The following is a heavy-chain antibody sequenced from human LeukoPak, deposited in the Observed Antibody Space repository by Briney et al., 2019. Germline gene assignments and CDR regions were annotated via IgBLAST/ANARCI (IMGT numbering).Heavy chain of an antibody. CDR1: GGSFSGYY. Sequence: PSETLSLTCAVYGGSFSGYYWSWIRQPPGKGLEWIGEINHSGNTNYNPSLKSRVTISVDTSKNQFSLKLSSVTAADTAVYYCARGDYGDLPFDYWGQGTLVTVSS. D-gene: IGHD4-17*01. J-gene: IGHJ4*02. V-gene: IGHV4-34*01. CDR3: ARGDYGDLPFDY. CDR2: INHSGNT.